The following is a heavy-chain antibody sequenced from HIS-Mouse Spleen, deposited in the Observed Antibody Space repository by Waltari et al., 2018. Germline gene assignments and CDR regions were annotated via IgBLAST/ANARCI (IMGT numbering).Heavy chain of an antibody. V-gene: IGHV3-53*01. J-gene: IGHJ4*02. CDR1: RFTVSSNY. CDR2: IYSGGST. Sequence: EVQLVESVGGLIQPGGSMRLSCAAARFTVSSNYTSWVRQAPGKGLEWVSFIYSGGSTYYADSVKGRFTISRDNSKNTLYLQMNSLRAEDTAVYYCARDNYDSSGYYHWGQGTLVTVSS. CDR3: ARDNYDSSGYYH. D-gene: IGHD3-22*01.